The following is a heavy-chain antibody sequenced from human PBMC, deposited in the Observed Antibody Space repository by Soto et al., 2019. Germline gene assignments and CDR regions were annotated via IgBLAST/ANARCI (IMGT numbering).Heavy chain of an antibody. J-gene: IGHJ6*02. V-gene: IGHV1-69*01. CDR1: GGTFGSYA. CDR2: IIPIHGTA. D-gene: IGHD2-2*01. Sequence: QVQLVQSGAEVKKTGSPVKVSCTASGGTFGSYAISWVRQAPGQGLEWMGGIIPIHGTANYAQKFHGRVTIVADESTSTAYMELSSLRSEDPALHYCARSQGSSTSLYIYDYYYYGMDVWGHGITVNGSS. CDR3: ARSQGSSTSLYIYDYYYYGMDV.